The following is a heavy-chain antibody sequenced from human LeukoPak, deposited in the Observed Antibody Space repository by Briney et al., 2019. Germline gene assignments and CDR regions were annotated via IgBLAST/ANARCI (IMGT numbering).Heavy chain of an antibody. CDR1: GFTFSSYS. D-gene: IGHD3-22*01. J-gene: IGHJ4*02. Sequence: GGSLRLSCAASGFTFSSYSMNWVRQAPGKGLEWVSSISSSSSYIYYADSVKGRFTISRDNAKSSLYLQMNSLRAEDTAVYYCARDHSSGSKNYWGQGTLVTVSS. CDR2: ISSSSSYI. CDR3: ARDHSSGSKNY. V-gene: IGHV3-21*01.